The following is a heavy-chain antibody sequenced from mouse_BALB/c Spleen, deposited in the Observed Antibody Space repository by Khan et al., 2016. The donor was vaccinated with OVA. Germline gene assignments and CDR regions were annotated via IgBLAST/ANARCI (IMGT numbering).Heavy chain of an antibody. J-gene: IGHJ4*01. CDR1: GYSFTDYS. D-gene: IGHD4-1*01. CDR3: ATSNPFYAMDY. CDR2: INTETGEP. V-gene: IGHV9-2-1*01. Sequence: QVQLQQSGPELKKPGETVKISCKASGYSFTDYSMHWVKQAPGKGLKWMGWINTETGEPTYADDFKGRFAFSLETSVSTAYLQINNLKNEDTATYFCATSNPFYAMDYWGQGTSGTVSS.